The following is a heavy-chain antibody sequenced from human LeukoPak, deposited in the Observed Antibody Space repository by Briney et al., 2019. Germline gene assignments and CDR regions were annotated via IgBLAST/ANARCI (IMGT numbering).Heavy chain of an antibody. V-gene: IGHV4-59*08. CDR2: IYSSGST. CDR1: GGSISNYF. CDR3: AKYGDSWYFDL. Sequence: SETLSLTCSVSGGSISNYFWTWIRQPPGKGLEWIGYIYSSGSTYYNPSLKSRVTISVDTSKNRFSLKLSTVTAADTAVYYCAKYGDSWYFDLWGRGTLVTVSS. D-gene: IGHD4-17*01. J-gene: IGHJ2*01.